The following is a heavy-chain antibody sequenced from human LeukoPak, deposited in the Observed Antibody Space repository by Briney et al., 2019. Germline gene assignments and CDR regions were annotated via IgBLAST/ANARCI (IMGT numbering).Heavy chain of an antibody. CDR2: IIPIFGTA. CDR3: ARGPCTNGVCTRGYFDY. CDR1: GYTFTSYD. Sequence: VASVKVSCKASGYTFTSYDISWVRQAPGQGLEWMGGIIPIFGTANYAQKFQGRVTITADKSTSTAYMELSSLRSEDTAVYYCARGPCTNGVCTRGYFDYWGQGTLVTVSS. J-gene: IGHJ4*02. D-gene: IGHD2-8*01. V-gene: IGHV1-69*06.